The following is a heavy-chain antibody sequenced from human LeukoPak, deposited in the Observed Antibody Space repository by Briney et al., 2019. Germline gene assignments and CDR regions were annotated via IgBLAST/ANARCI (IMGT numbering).Heavy chain of an antibody. D-gene: IGHD6-19*01. J-gene: IGHJ4*02. V-gene: IGHV3-15*01. CDR2: IKSKTDGGIT. CDR1: GFTFSNGW. CDR3: TYSSGWYPFSDY. Sequence: GGSLRLSXVASGFTFSNGWMSWVRQAPGKGLEWVGRIKSKTDGGITDYAAPVKGRFTISRDDSKNTLYLQMNSLETEDTAVYYCTYSSGWYPFSDYWGQGTLVTVSS.